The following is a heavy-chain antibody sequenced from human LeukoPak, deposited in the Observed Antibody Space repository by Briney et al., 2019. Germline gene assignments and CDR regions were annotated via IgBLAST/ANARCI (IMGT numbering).Heavy chain of an antibody. D-gene: IGHD6-6*01. V-gene: IGHV1-69*04. CDR2: IIPILGIA. J-gene: IGHJ4*02. CDR3: VRDSSSSMNY. CDR1: GYTFTVYY. Sequence: ASVKLSCKASGYTFTVYYMHWVRQSPGQALEWMERIIPILGIANYAQKFQGRVTITADKSTSTAYMELSSLRSEDTAVYYCVRDSSSSMNYWGQGTLVTVSS.